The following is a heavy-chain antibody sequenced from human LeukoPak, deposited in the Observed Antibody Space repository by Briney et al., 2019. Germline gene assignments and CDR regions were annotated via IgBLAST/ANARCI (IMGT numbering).Heavy chain of an antibody. V-gene: IGHV4-34*01. D-gene: IGHD4-23*01. CDR3: ARGPYGGNPWNWFDP. CDR2: INHSGST. Sequence: SETLSLTCAVYGGSFSGYYWSWIRQPPGKGLEWIGEINHSGSTNYNPSLKSRVTMSVDTSKNQFSLKLSSVTAADTAVYYCARGPYGGNPWNWFDPWGQGTLVTVSS. J-gene: IGHJ5*02. CDR1: GGSFSGYY.